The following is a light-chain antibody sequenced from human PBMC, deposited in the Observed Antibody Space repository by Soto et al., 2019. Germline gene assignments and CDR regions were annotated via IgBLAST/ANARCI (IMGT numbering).Light chain of an antibody. Sequence: EIEITQAPATPSVSPGERATHSCRASQSVSSNLAWYQQKPGQAPRLLIYGAPTRATGIPARFSGSGSGTEFTLTISSLQSEDFAVYYCQQYNNWPQTFGQGTKVDIK. V-gene: IGKV3-15*01. CDR1: QSVSSN. CDR2: GAP. CDR3: QQYNNWPQT. J-gene: IGKJ1*01.